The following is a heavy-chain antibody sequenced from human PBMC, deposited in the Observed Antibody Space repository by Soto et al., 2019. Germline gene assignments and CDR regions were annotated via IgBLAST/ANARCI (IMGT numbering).Heavy chain of an antibody. CDR2: IYYSGST. CDR3: ARHIHSKEPMYYFDY. J-gene: IGHJ4*02. CDR1: GGSISSYY. D-gene: IGHD4-4*01. V-gene: IGHV4-59*08. Sequence: ASETLSLTCTVPGGSISSYYWSWIRQPPGKGLEWIGYIYYSGSTNYNPSLKSRVTISVDTSKNQFSLKLSSVTAADTAVYYCARHIHSKEPMYYFDYWGQGTLVTVSS.